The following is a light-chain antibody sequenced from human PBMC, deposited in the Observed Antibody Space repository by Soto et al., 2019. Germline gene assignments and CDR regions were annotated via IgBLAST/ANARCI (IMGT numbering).Light chain of an antibody. CDR1: RNDVGGYNY. J-gene: IGLJ1*01. CDR2: EVS. CDR3: SSYTTSSPYV. Sequence: LTQPASVSGSPGQSITISCTGTRNDVGGYNYVSWYQHHPGKAPKLVIYEVSHRPSGISDRFSGSKSGNTASLTISGLQVEDEADYYCSSYTTSSPYVFGAGTKVTVL. V-gene: IGLV2-14*01.